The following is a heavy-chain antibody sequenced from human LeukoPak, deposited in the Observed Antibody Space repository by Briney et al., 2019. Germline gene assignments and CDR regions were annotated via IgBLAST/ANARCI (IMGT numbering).Heavy chain of an antibody. CDR3: AKDRTSLDAFDI. Sequence: GGSLRLSCAASGFTFSSYAMSWVRQVPGKGLEWVSAISGSGGSTDYADSVKGRFTISRDSSENTLYLQMNSLRAEDTAVYYCAKDRTSLDAFDIWGQGTMVTVSS. CDR1: GFTFSSYA. D-gene: IGHD2-2*01. CDR2: ISGSGGST. J-gene: IGHJ3*02. V-gene: IGHV3-23*01.